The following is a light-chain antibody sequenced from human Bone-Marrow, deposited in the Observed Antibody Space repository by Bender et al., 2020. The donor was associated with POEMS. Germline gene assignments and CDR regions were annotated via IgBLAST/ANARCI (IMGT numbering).Light chain of an antibody. CDR2: SSH. Sequence: QSVLTQPPSASGTPGQRVTISCSGGSSNIGAHAVNWYQHLPGTAPKLLIYSSHRRPSEVPDRLSGSRSGTSASLAISGLQSEDEADYYCAVWDGSLNGWVFGGGTKLTVL. J-gene: IGLJ3*02. V-gene: IGLV1-44*01. CDR3: AVWDGSLNGWV. CDR1: SSNIGAHA.